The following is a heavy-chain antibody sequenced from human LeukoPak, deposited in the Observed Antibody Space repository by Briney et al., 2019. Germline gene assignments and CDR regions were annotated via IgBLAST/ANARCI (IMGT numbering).Heavy chain of an antibody. D-gene: IGHD2-21*02. Sequence: PGRSLRLSCAASGFTFDDYAMHWVRQAPGKCLEWVSGISWYSGGIAYADSVKGRFTISRDNAKNSLYLQMNSQRPEDTALYYCAKGNCGADCYPDYWGQGTLVTVSS. J-gene: IGHJ4*02. CDR3: AKGNCGADCYPDY. V-gene: IGHV3-9*01. CDR1: GFTFDDYA. CDR2: ISWYSGGI.